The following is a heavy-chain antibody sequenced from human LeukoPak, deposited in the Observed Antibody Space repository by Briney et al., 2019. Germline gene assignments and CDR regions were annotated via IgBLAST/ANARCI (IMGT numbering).Heavy chain of an antibody. J-gene: IGHJ4*02. CDR3: ARAQQGSTEDSSSSGFYY. CDR2: IIPIFGTA. Sequence: SVKVSCKASGGTFISYAISWVRQAPGQGLEWMGGIIPIFGTANYAQKFQGRVTITADESTSTAYMELSSLRSEDTAVYYCARAQQGSTEDSSSSGFYYWGQGTLVTVSS. CDR1: GGTFISYA. V-gene: IGHV1-69*01. D-gene: IGHD6-6*01.